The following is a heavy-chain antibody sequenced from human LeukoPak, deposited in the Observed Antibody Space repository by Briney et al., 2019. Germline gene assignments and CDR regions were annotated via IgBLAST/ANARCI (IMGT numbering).Heavy chain of an antibody. J-gene: IGHJ4*02. V-gene: IGHV3-21*01. CDR1: GFTFSSYS. CDR3: APWDLRVGASD. CDR2: ISSSSSYI. D-gene: IGHD1-26*01. Sequence: GGSLRLSCAASGFTFSSYSMNWVRQAPGKGLEWVSSISSSSSYIYYADSVKGRFTISRDNAKNSLYLQMNSLRAEDTAVYYCAPWDLRVGASDWGQGTLVTVSS.